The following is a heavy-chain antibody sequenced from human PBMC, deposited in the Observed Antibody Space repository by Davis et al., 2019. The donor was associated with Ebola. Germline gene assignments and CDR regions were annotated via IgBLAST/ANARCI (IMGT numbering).Heavy chain of an antibody. CDR1: GGSISSYY. J-gene: IGHJ4*02. V-gene: IGHV4-59*08. D-gene: IGHD3-10*01. CDR2: IYYSGST. CDR3: ARLVRGVNDY. Sequence: GSLRPSCTVSGGSISSYYWSWIRQPPGKGLEWIGYIYYSGSTNYHPSLKSRVTISVDTSKNQFSLKLSSVTAADTAVYYCARLVRGVNDYWGQGTLVTVSS.